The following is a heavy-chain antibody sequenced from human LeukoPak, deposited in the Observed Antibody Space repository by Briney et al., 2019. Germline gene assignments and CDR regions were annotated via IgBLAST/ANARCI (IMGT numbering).Heavy chain of an antibody. Sequence: GSLRLSCAASGFTFSDYAMTWVRQTPGKGLEWVSVISGGGDSTDYADSMKGRFTLSRDNSKNTLYLQMNSLRAEDTALYYCAKLGCTGTFCYANYWGQGTLVTVSS. D-gene: IGHD2-2*01. CDR3: AKLGCTGTFCYANY. J-gene: IGHJ4*02. V-gene: IGHV3-23*01. CDR2: ISGGGDST. CDR1: GFTFSDYA.